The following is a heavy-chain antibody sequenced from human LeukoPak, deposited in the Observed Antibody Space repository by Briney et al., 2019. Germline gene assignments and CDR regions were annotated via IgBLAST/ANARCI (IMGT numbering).Heavy chain of an antibody. CDR3: AASYYYGSGRGDY. CDR2: IIPILGIS. V-gene: IGHV1-69*04. CDR1: GGTFSSYA. D-gene: IGHD3-10*01. J-gene: IGHJ4*02. Sequence: GASVKVSCKASGGTFSSYAISWVRQAPGQGLEWMGRIIPILGISNYAQKFQGRVTITADKSTSTAYMELSSLRSEDTAVYYCAASYYYGSGRGDYWGQGTLVTVSS.